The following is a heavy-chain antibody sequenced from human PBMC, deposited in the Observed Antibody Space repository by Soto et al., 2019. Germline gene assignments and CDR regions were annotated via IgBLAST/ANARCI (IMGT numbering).Heavy chain of an antibody. Sequence: SETLSLTCAVYGGSFSGYYWSWIRQPPGKGLEWIGEINHSGSTNYNPSLKSRVTISVDTSKNQFSLKLSSVTAADTAVYYCAREVVRGVIIRAGWFDPWGQGTLVT. CDR3: AREVVRGVIIRAGWFDP. V-gene: IGHV4-34*01. D-gene: IGHD3-10*01. CDR2: INHSGST. J-gene: IGHJ5*02. CDR1: GGSFSGYY.